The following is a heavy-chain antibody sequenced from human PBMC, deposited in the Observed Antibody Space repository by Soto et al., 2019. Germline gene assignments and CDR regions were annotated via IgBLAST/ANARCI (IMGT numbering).Heavy chain of an antibody. V-gene: IGHV3-13*01. CDR3: ARGPYSLESSYYGSAFDI. J-gene: IGHJ3*02. CDR2: ISSIDDT. D-gene: IGHD3-10*01. CDR1: GFTFSRYD. Sequence: EVQLVESGGGLVQPGGSLKLSCAATGFTFSRYDMHWVRQHTGKGLEWVSVISSIDDTYYSDSVEGRFTISRENAKNSLYLQMDSLGAEDTAVYYCARGPYSLESSYYGSAFDIWGQGTMVIVSS.